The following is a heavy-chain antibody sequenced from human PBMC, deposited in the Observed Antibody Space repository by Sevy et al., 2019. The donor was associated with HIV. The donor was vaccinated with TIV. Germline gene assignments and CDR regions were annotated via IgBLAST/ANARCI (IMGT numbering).Heavy chain of an antibody. CDR2: IYTSGSI. D-gene: IGHD3-16*01. CDR1: GASISNYY. V-gene: IGHV4-4*07. Sequence: SETLSLTCTVSGASISNYYWSWIRQPAGKGLEWIGPIYTSGSINYNPSLKSRVTMSVDTSKNQFSLRLSSVTAADTAVYYCAMRRAIAFGLHIWGKGTTVTVSS. CDR3: AMRRAIAFGLHI. J-gene: IGHJ6*04.